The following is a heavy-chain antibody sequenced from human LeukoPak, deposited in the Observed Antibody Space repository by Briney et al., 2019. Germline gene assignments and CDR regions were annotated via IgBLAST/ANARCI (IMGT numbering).Heavy chain of an antibody. CDR2: ISGSGGST. CDR1: GFTFNNYA. CDR3: AKDWSCDY. V-gene: IGHV3-23*01. Sequence: GGSLRLSCAASGFTFNNYAMSWVRQAPGKGLEWVSTISGSGGSTYYADSVKGRFTISRDNYKNTLYLQMSSLRAEDTAIYYCAKDWSCDYWGQGTLVTVSS. J-gene: IGHJ4*02. D-gene: IGHD1-26*01.